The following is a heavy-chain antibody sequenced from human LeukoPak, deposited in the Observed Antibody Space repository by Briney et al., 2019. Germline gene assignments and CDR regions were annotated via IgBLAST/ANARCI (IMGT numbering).Heavy chain of an antibody. CDR1: GFTFRAYW. V-gene: IGHV3-74*01. CDR2: INSDGITT. D-gene: IGHD2-15*01. Sequence: PGGSLRLSCAASGFTFRAYWMHWVRQGPGKGLVWVARINSDGITTTYADSVKGRFTISRDNAKNTLYLQMNSLRAEDTGVYYCARDNSGPYDYWGQGTLVTVS. J-gene: IGHJ4*02. CDR3: ARDNSGPYDY.